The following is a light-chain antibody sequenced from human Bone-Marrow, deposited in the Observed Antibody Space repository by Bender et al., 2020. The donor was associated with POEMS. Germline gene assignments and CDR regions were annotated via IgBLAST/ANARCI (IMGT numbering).Light chain of an antibody. Sequence: QSALTQPRSVSGSPGQSVTISCTGTSSDVGGYNYVSWYQQHPGKAPKLMIYDVSNRPSGVPDRFSGSKSGNTASLTISGSQAEDEADYYCCSYAGNSAWVFGGGTKLTVL. V-gene: IGLV2-11*01. J-gene: IGLJ3*02. CDR1: SSDVGGYNY. CDR3: CSYAGNSAWV. CDR2: DVS.